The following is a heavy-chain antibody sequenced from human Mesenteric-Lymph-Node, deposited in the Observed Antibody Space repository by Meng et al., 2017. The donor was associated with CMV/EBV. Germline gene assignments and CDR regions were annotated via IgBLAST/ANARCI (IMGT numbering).Heavy chain of an antibody. V-gene: IGHV3-21*01. D-gene: IGHD4-17*01. J-gene: IGHJ4*02. CDR2: ISSSSSYI. CDR3: ARGLEYGTFFFY. CDR1: GFTFSSYS. Sequence: GGSLRLSCAASGFTFSSYSMNWVRQAPGKGLEWVSSISSSSSYIYYADSVKGRFTISRDDSKNTLHLQMNSLRPEDTAVYYCARGLEYGTFFFYWGQGTVVTVSS.